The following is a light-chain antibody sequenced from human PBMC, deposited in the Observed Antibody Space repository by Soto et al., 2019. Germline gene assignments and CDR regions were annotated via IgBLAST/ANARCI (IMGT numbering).Light chain of an antibody. CDR1: QSVSSSY. CDR3: QQRSNWPPA. J-gene: IGKJ4*01. CDR2: GAS. V-gene: IGKV3D-20*02. Sequence: ESVLTQSPGTLSLSPGERATLSCRASQSVSSSYLAWYQQKPGQAPRLLIYGASSRATGIPDRFSGSGSGTDFTLTISRLEPEDFAVYYCQQRSNWPPAFGGGTKVDI.